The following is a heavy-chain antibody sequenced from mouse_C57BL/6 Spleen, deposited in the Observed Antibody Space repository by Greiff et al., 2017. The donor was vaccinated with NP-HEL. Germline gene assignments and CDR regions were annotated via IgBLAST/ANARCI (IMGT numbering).Heavy chain of an antibody. CDR2: IDPANGST. D-gene: IGHD4-1*01. J-gene: IGHJ2*01. Sequence: VQLQQSVAELVRPGASVKLSCTASGFNIKNYYMHWVKQRPEQGLEWIGRIDPANGSTKYAPKFQGKATITADTSSNTAYLQLSSLTSEDTSIYYCAPLTGNFDYWGQGTTLTVSS. CDR3: APLTGNFDY. V-gene: IGHV14-3*01. CDR1: GFNIKNYY.